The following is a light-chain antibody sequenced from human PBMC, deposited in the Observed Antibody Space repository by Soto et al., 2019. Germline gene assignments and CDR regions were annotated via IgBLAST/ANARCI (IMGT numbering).Light chain of an antibody. CDR3: QQGNSYPLT. CDR2: DTS. V-gene: IGKV1-9*01. Sequence: DIQLTQSPSFLSASVGDRVTITCRASHGINNYLTWYQQKPGKAPKLLLYDTSTLPRGVPSRFSGSGSGTEFTLTISSLQPEDFAAYYCQQGNSYPLTFGGGTKVDIK. J-gene: IGKJ4*01. CDR1: HGINNY.